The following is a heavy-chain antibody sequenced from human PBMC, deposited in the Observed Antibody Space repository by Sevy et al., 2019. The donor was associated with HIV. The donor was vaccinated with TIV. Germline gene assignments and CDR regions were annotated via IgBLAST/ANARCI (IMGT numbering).Heavy chain of an antibody. CDR1: GFTFSSYS. Sequence: GGSLRLSCAASGFTFSSYSMNCVRQAPGKGLEWVSSISTINNYIYYADSMKGRFTISSDNAKNSLFLQMNSLRAQDTAVYYCARMGGLTDNGMDVWGQGTTVTVSS. CDR2: ISTINNYI. V-gene: IGHV3-21*01. D-gene: IGHD6-25*01. CDR3: ARMGGLTDNGMDV. J-gene: IGHJ6*02.